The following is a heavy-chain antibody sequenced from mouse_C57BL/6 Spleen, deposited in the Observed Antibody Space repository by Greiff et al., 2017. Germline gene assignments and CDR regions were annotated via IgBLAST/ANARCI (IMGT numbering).Heavy chain of an antibody. Sequence: EVQLMESEGGLVQPGSSMKLSCTASGFTFSDYYMPWVRQVPEKGLEWVANINYDGSSTYYLDSLKSRFIISRDNAKNILYLQMSSLKSEDTATYYCAKTGTGYSDYWGQGTTLTVSS. CDR2: INYDGSST. CDR3: AKTGTGYSDY. CDR1: GFTFSDYY. D-gene: IGHD4-1*01. J-gene: IGHJ2*01. V-gene: IGHV5-16*01.